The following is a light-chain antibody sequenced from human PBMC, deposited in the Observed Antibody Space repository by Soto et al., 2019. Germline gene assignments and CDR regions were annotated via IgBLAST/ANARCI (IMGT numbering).Light chain of an antibody. CDR1: SSDVGGYDY. J-gene: IGLJ2*01. CDR3: SSYASGNTAVV. Sequence: QSVLTQPASVSGSPGQSITISCSGTSSDVGGYDYVSWYQQHPGKAPKLMIYEVSNRPSGISNRFSGSKSGNTASLTISGLQAEDEADYHCSSYASGNTAVVFGGGTKVTVL. CDR2: EVS. V-gene: IGLV2-14*01.